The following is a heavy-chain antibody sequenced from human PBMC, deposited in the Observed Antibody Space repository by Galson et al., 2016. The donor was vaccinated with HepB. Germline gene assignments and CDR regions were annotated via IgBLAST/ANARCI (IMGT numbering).Heavy chain of an antibody. CDR2: IIPISGTT. Sequence: SVKVSCKASGGTFSNYAITWVRQAPGQGLEWMGGIIPISGTTNYAQKLQGRVTITADEYTNTVYMELSSLRSEDTAVYYCARVWAGGSCSVDWGQGTLVTVSS. CDR1: GGTFSNYA. D-gene: IGHD2-15*01. CDR3: ARVWAGGSCSVD. V-gene: IGHV1-69*13. J-gene: IGHJ4*02.